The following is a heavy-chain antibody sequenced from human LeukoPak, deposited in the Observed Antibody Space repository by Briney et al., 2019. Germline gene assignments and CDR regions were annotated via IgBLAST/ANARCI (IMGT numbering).Heavy chain of an antibody. D-gene: IGHD2-21*02. CDR1: GFTFSSYA. Sequence: PGRSLRLSCAASGFTFSSYAMHWVRQAPGKGLEWVAVISYDGSNKYYADSVKGRFTISRDNSKNTLYLQMNSLRAEDTAVYYCARVGVVTATHYYYYYMDVWGKGTTVTVSS. V-gene: IGHV3-30*01. CDR2: ISYDGSNK. J-gene: IGHJ6*03. CDR3: ARVGVVTATHYYYYYMDV.